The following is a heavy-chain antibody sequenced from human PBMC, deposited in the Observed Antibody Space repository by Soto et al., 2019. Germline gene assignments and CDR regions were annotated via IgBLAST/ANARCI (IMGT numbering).Heavy chain of an antibody. J-gene: IGHJ6*02. CDR2: ISYDGSNK. V-gene: IGHV3-30*18. D-gene: IGHD1-7*01. CDR3: AKDKKAGITGTLGVYYYYGMDV. CDR1: GFTFSSYG. Sequence: PGGSLRLSCAASGFTFSSYGMHWVRQAPGKGLEWVAVISYDGSNKYYADSVKGRFTISRDNSKNTLYLQMNSLRAEDTAVYYCAKDKKAGITGTLGVYYYYGMDVWGQGTTVTVSS.